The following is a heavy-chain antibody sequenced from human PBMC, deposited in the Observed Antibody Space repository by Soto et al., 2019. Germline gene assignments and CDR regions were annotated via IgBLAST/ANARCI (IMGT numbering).Heavy chain of an antibody. V-gene: IGHV3-23*01. CDR1: GFPFSSYA. CDR2: ISASGGST. Sequence: SLRLSCAASGFPFSSYAMSWVRQTPGKGLGWVSAISASGGSTNYADSVKGRFTISRDNSKNTLYLQMNSLRVEDTAVYYCAKDPAATGPYNWFDPWGQGTLVTVSS. D-gene: IGHD6-13*01. J-gene: IGHJ5*02. CDR3: AKDPAATGPYNWFDP.